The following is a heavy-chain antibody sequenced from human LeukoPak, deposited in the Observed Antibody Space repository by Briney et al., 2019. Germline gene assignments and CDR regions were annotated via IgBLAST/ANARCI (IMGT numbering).Heavy chain of an antibody. CDR1: GYTFTSYY. J-gene: IGHJ4*02. Sequence: ASVKVSCKASGYTFTSYYMHWVRQAPGQGLEWMGIINPSGGSTSYAQKFQGRVTMTRDTSTSTVYMELSSLRSDDTAVYYCARERGVIVKFDYWGQGTLVTVSS. CDR3: ARERGVIVKFDY. V-gene: IGHV1-46*01. CDR2: INPSGGST. D-gene: IGHD3-16*02.